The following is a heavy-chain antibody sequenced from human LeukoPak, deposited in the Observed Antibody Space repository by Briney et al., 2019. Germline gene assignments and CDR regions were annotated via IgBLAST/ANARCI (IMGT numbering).Heavy chain of an antibody. V-gene: IGHV1-8*01. Sequence: PEASVKVSCKSSGYTFTSYDINWVRQATGQGLEGMGWMNPKSGNTGYAQKFQGRVTMTRNTSISTAYMELSSLRSEDTAVYYCARASEDISYYYYYYMDVWGKGTTVTVSS. J-gene: IGHJ6*03. CDR1: GYTFTSYD. CDR2: MNPKSGNT. D-gene: IGHD2-15*01. CDR3: ARASEDISYYYYYYMDV.